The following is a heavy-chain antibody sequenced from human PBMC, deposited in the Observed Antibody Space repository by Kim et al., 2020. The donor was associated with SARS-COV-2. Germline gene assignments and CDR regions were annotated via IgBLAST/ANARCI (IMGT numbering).Heavy chain of an antibody. CDR3: AKVDKDFYDSRTYSYFYYGLDV. D-gene: IGHD3-22*01. J-gene: IGHJ6*02. V-gene: IGHV3-23*01. CDR2: ISGSGGKT. Sequence: GGSLRLSCAGSGFTFKGYAITWVRQAPGKGLEWVSLISGSGGKTIYADSVKGRFTTFRENSRNTLYLQMKSLRAEDTAVYYCAKVDKDFYDSRTYSYFYYGLDVWGHGTTVTVSS. CDR1: GFTFKGYA.